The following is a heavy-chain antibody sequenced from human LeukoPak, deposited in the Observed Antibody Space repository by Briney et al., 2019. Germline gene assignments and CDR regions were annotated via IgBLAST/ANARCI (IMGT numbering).Heavy chain of an antibody. Sequence: QSGGSLRLSCAASGFTFSSYWMSWVRQAPGKGLEWVANIKQDGSEKYYVDSVKGRFTISRDNAKNSLYLQMNSLRAEDTAVYYCARDWAPYDFWSGYKYYFDYWGQGTLVTVPS. D-gene: IGHD3-3*01. V-gene: IGHV3-7*01. CDR2: IKQDGSEK. CDR1: GFTFSSYW. CDR3: ARDWAPYDFWSGYKYYFDY. J-gene: IGHJ4*02.